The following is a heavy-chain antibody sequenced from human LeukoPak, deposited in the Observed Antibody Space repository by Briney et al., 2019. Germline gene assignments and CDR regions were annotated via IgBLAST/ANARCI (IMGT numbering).Heavy chain of an antibody. V-gene: IGHV1-69*04. Sequence: SVKVSCKASGGTFSSYAISWVRQAPGQGLEWMGRIIPIFGIANYAQRFQGKVTITADKSTSTAYMELSSLRSEDTAVYCCARDDGGNSEFDYWGQGTLVTVSS. CDR3: ARDDGGNSEFDY. CDR1: GGTFSSYA. J-gene: IGHJ4*02. CDR2: IIPIFGIA. D-gene: IGHD4-23*01.